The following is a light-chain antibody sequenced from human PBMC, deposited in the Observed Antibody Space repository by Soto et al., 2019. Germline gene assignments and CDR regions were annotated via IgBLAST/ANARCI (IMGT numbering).Light chain of an antibody. V-gene: IGKV3-11*01. CDR2: DAS. CDR1: QSLSRF. Sequence: EVVLTQSPATLSLSPGERATLSCRASQSLSRFLAWYQQKPGQAPRLLIYDASNRATGIPGRFTGTGSGTDYTLTISTLEPEDFAVYYCQQRLYWPLTFGGGTRVEIK. CDR3: QQRLYWPLT. J-gene: IGKJ4*01.